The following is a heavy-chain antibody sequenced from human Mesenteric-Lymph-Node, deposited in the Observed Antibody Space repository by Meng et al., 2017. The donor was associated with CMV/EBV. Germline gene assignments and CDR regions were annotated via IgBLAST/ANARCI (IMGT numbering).Heavy chain of an antibody. CDR3: ARGRQWELLGTFDY. V-gene: IGHV1-46*01. D-gene: IGHD1-26*01. Sequence: ASVKVSCKASGYTFTSYYMHWVRQAPGQGLEWMGIINPSGVSRSYAQKFQGRVTMPTDTSTSTVYMELSGLKSEDTAVYYCARGRQWELLGTFDYWGQGTLVTVSS. CDR1: GYTFTSYY. J-gene: IGHJ4*02. CDR2: INPSGVSR.